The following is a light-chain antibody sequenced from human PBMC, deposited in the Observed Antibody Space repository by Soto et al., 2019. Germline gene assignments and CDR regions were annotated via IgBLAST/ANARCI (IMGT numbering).Light chain of an antibody. Sequence: QSALTQPASVSGSPGQSITISCTGTSSDVGGYDYGSWYQQYAGKAPKLTIYNVRNRPSGVSNRFSGSKSGNTASLTISGLQPEDEADYFCSSYTNSGTVLFGGGTKLTVL. CDR2: NVR. J-gene: IGLJ2*01. V-gene: IGLV2-14*01. CDR3: SSYTNSGTVL. CDR1: SSDVGGYDY.